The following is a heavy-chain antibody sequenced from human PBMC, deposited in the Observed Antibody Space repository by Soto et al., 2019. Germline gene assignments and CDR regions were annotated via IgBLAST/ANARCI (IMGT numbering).Heavy chain of an antibody. D-gene: IGHD3-10*01. CDR1: GGTLRIYA. V-gene: IGHV1-69*06. CDR2: IVPVYPTS. Sequence: GASVKVSCKASGGTLRIYAISWVRQAPGQGLEWMGGIVPVYPTSNYAQKFRGRLTITADKSTSTAYMELSSLRSDDTAVYYCATDTGSYYDVAYWGQGTLVTVSS. CDR3: ATDTGSYYDVAY. J-gene: IGHJ4*02.